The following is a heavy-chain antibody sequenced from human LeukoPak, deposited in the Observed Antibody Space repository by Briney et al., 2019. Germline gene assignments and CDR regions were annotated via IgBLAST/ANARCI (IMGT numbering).Heavy chain of an antibody. CDR2: IYYSGST. J-gene: IGHJ4*02. Sequence: SETLSLTCTVSGGSISSSSYYWGWIRQPPGKGLEWIGSIYYSGSTYYNPSLKSRVTISVDTSKNQFSLKLSSVTAADTAVYYCYSGSYNGDFRYWGQGTLVTVSS. CDR1: GGSISSSSYY. D-gene: IGHD1-26*01. CDR3: YSGSYNGDFRY. V-gene: IGHV4-39*07.